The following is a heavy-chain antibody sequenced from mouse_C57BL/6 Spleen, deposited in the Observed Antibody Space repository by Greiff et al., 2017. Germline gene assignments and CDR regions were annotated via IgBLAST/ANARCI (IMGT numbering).Heavy chain of an antibody. D-gene: IGHD2-1*01. CDR2: ISTGSSST. CDR3: ASLYYGNYEYFDVEY. J-gene: IGHJ4*01. CDR1: GFTFSDYG. Sequence: EVHLVESGGGLVKPGGSLKLSCAASGFTFSDYGIPWVRQAPEKGLEWVAYISTGSSSTYYADKLKGRITISRDTANNTLFLQMTSLRSEDTAMYYCASLYYGNYEYFDVEYWGKGTTVTVSS. V-gene: IGHV5-17*01.